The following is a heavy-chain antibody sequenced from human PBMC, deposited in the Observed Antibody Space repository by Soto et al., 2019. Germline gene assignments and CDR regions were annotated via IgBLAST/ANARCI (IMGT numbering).Heavy chain of an antibody. CDR2: IIPICGTA. Sequence: ASVKVSCKASGGTFSSYAISWVRQAPGQGLEWMGGIIPICGTANYAQKFQGRVTITPDESTSKAYMELSSLRSEDKAVYYCARELEPMYYYYGMDVWGQGTTVTVSS. CDR3: ARELEPMYYYYGMDV. J-gene: IGHJ6*02. V-gene: IGHV1-69*13. CDR1: GGTFSSYA. D-gene: IGHD1-1*01.